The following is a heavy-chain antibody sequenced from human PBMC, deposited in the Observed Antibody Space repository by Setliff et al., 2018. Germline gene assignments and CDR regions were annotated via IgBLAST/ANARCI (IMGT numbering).Heavy chain of an antibody. J-gene: IGHJ4*02. V-gene: IGHV3-30*04. Sequence: PGGSLRLSCAASGFTFSSYAMHWVRQAPGKGLEWVAVISYDGSNKYYADSVKGRFTISRDNSKNTLYLQMNSLRAEDTAVYYCAKDLASWSPDRWGLGTLVTVSS. CDR1: GFTFSSYA. D-gene: IGHD3-3*01. CDR2: ISYDGSNK. CDR3: AKDLASWSPDR.